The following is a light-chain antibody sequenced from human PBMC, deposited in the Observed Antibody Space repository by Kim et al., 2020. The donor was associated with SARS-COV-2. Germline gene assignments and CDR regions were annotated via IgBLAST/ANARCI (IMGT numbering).Light chain of an antibody. Sequence: DIHMTQSPSTLSASVGDRVTITCRASQSISSWLAWYQQKPGTAPKVLIYKASNLESGVPSRFSGSGSGTEFTLTISSLQPDDFATYYCQQYNSYSWTFGQGTKVEIK. V-gene: IGKV1-5*03. J-gene: IGKJ1*01. CDR3: QQYNSYSWT. CDR1: QSISSW. CDR2: KAS.